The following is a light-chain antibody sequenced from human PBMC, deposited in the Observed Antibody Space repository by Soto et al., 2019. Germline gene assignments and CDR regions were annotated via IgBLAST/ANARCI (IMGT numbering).Light chain of an antibody. J-gene: IGKJ2*02. CDR1: QTVRNNY. V-gene: IGKV3-20*01. Sequence: EFVLTQSPGTLSLSPGARATLSCRASQTVRNNYLAWYQQKPGQAPRLLIYGASRRATGIPDRFSGNASGTDFTLTIRRLESEDFAVCYGQQYYNWPPCTFGQGTKVDIK. CDR3: QQYYNWPPCT. CDR2: GAS.